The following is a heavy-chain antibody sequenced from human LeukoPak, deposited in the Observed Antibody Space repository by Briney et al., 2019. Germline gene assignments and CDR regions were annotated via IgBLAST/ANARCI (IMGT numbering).Heavy chain of an antibody. CDR1: GYSFTNYW. J-gene: IGHJ4*02. CDR3: ARRITIFGDQVDYFDY. D-gene: IGHD3-3*01. Sequence: GESLKISCKGFGYSFTNYWIGWVRQMPGKGLECMGIVCPGDSDTTYSPSFQGQVTISADKSISTAYLQWSSLEASDTAMYYCARRITIFGDQVDYFDYWGQGTLVTVSP. V-gene: IGHV5-51*01. CDR2: VCPGDSDT.